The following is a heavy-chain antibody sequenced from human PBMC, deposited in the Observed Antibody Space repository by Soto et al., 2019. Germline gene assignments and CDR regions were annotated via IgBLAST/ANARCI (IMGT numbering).Heavy chain of an antibody. CDR2: IYHSGTT. CDR3: ATVIPATRYFAY. J-gene: IGHJ4*02. CDR1: GASIGNDDYS. D-gene: IGHD2-15*01. V-gene: IGHV4-30-2*01. Sequence: TLSPTCPVSGASIGNDDYSWSWVRQPPGKGLEWIGYIYHSGTTYYNTSLTSRVTISVDGSNNQFSLKLTSMTAADTAVYYCATVIPATRYFAYWGQGILVTVYS.